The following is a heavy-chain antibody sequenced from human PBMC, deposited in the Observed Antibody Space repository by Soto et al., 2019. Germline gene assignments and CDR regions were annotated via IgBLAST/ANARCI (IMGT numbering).Heavy chain of an antibody. CDR3: AKAPLVPRGPNYYYYYMDV. Sequence: EVQLLESGGGLVQPGGSLRLSCAASGFTFSSYAMSWVRQAPGKGLEWVSAISGSGGSTYYADSVKGRFTISRDNSKNTLYLQMNSLRAEDTAVYYCAKAPLVPRGPNYYYYYMDVWGKGTTVTVSS. CDR1: GFTFSSYA. CDR2: ISGSGGST. J-gene: IGHJ6*03. V-gene: IGHV3-23*01. D-gene: IGHD6-6*01.